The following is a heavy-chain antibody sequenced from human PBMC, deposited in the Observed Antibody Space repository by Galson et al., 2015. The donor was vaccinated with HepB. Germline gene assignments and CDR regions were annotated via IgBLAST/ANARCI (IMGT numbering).Heavy chain of an antibody. CDR2: ISPYNGET. J-gene: IGHJ4*02. CDR1: GYTFTSYG. D-gene: IGHD3-3*01. V-gene: IGHV1-18*04. CDR3: ARDQYLEGWASGH. Sequence: SVKVSCKASGYTFTSYGISWVRQAPGQGLEWMGWISPYNGETKYRQKFQGRVTMTTDTATSTAYMYLRSLRSDDTAVYYCARDQYLEGWASGHWGQGTLVTVSS.